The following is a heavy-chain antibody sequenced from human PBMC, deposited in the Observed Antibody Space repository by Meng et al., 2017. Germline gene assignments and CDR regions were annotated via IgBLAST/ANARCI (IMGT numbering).Heavy chain of an antibody. J-gene: IGHJ4*02. Sequence: QVQLVGSGGGVVQPGRSRRLSCAASGFTFSSYGMHWVRQAPGKGLEWVAVIWYDGSNKYYADSVKGRFTISRGNSKNTLYLQMNSLRAEDTAVYYCARDLEAFGGSYPDYWGQGTLVTVSS. V-gene: IGHV3-33*01. CDR2: IWYDGSNK. CDR1: GFTFSSYG. CDR3: ARDLEAFGGSYPDY. D-gene: IGHD1-26*01.